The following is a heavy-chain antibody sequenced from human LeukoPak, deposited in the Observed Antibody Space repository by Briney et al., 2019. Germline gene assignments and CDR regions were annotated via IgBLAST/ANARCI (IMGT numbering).Heavy chain of an antibody. CDR2: IYYSGST. J-gene: IGHJ6*03. Sequence: PSETLSLTCTVSGGSISSSSYYWGWIRQPPGKGLEWIGSIYYSGSTNYNPSLKSRVTISVDTSKNQFSLKLSSVTAADTAVYYCARTTYCSSTSCPLMDVWGKGTTVTVSS. V-gene: IGHV4-39*07. CDR3: ARTTYCSSTSCPLMDV. D-gene: IGHD2-2*01. CDR1: GGSISSSSYY.